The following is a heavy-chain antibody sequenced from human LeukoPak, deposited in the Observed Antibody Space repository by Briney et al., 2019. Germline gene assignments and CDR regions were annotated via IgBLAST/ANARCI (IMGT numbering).Heavy chain of an antibody. CDR1: GGSISSYY. CDR3: ASMTMVRGVIMDY. D-gene: IGHD3-10*01. V-gene: IGHV4-59*08. Sequence: SETLSLICTVSGGSISSYYWSWIRQPPGKGLEWIGYIYYSGSTNYNPSLKSRVTIAVDTSKNQFSLKLSSVTAADTAVYYCASMTMVRGVIMDYWGQGTLVTVSS. CDR2: IYYSGST. J-gene: IGHJ4*02.